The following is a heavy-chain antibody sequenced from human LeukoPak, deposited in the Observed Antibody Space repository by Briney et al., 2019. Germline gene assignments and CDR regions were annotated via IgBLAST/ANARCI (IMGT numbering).Heavy chain of an antibody. CDR3: ARDANHFDY. V-gene: IGHV3-30*04. J-gene: IGHJ4*02. Sequence: GGSLRLSCAASGPTFSTYTMYWVRQAPGKGLEWVAVISFDGGNKYYADSVKGRFTISRDNSENTLYLQMNSLTAEDTAVYYCARDANHFDYWGQGTLVTVSS. CDR2: ISFDGGNK. CDR1: GPTFSTYT.